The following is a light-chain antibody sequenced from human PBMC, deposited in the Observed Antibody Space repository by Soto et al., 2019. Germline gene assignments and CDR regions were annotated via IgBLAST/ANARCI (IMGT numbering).Light chain of an antibody. CDR1: QSLGGN. CDR2: DAS. V-gene: IGKV3D-15*01. J-gene: IGKJ1*01. Sequence: EIVMTQSPATLAVSPGDTATLSCRASQSLGGNLAWYQQKPGQAPRLLISDASNRATGIPARFSGSGSGTDFTLTIRRLEPEDFAVYYCQQYNNWPRTFGQGTKVDIK. CDR3: QQYNNWPRT.